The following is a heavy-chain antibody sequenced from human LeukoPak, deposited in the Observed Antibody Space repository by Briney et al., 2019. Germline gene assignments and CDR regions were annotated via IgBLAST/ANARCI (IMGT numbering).Heavy chain of an antibody. CDR2: INHSGST. J-gene: IGHJ4*02. Sequence: SETLSLTCAVYGGSFSGYYWSWIRRLLGMGLERIGEINHSGSTNYNPSLKSRVTISVDTSKNQFSLKLSSVTAADTAVYYCARRSGWYALRFDYWGQGTLVTVSS. V-gene: IGHV4-34*01. CDR1: GGSFSGYY. CDR3: ARRSGWYALRFDY. D-gene: IGHD6-19*01.